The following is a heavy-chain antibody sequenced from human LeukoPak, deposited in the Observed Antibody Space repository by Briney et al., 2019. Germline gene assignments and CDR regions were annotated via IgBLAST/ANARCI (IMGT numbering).Heavy chain of an antibody. CDR2: INSNSGGT. Sequence: ASVRVSCKASGYSFTAYYIHWLRPAPAQGLAWMGWINSNSGGTKCAPRFQGRVTLTRNTSLSTVYMEMSDLTSDDTAIYYCAREPGTATGYWGQGTLVAIS. CDR3: AREPGTATGY. CDR1: GYSFTAYY. J-gene: IGHJ4*02. V-gene: IGHV1-2*07. D-gene: IGHD1-1*01.